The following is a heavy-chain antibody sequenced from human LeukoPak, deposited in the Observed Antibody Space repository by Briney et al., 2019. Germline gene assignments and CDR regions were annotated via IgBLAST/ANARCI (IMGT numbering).Heavy chain of an antibody. CDR3: ASRRIAVPGTRAFNY. J-gene: IGHJ4*02. V-gene: IGHV3-48*03. Sequence: GGSLRLSRAASGFTLSTYEMNWVRQAPGKGLEWVSYIDRGTTHYADSVQGRFTISSDNAKNSLYLQMDSLRAEDTAVYFCASRRIAVPGTRAFNYWGQGTLVTVSS. CDR2: IDRGTT. D-gene: IGHD6-19*01. CDR1: GFTLSTYE.